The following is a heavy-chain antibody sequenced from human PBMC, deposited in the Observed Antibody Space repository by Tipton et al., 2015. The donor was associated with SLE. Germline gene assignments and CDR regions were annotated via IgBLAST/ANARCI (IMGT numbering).Heavy chain of an antibody. CDR1: GFTVSSNY. J-gene: IGHJ4*02. CDR2: IYSDGTT. Sequence: SLRLSCAASGFTVSSNYMSWVRQSPGKGLEWVSVIYSDGTTYYADSVRGRFTISRDNSKNTLYLQMNSLRVEDTALYYCARSLTYYYDSSGLLGYWGQGTLVTVSS. D-gene: IGHD3-22*01. CDR3: ARSLTYYYDSSGLLGY. V-gene: IGHV3-66*02.